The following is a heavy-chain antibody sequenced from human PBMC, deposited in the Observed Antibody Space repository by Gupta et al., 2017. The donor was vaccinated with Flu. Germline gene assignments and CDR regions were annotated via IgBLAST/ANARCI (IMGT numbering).Heavy chain of an antibody. CDR1: GFTFSDSW. CDR3: ARNRGWEQFDY. J-gene: IGHJ4*02. Sequence: EVQLVESGGGLVQPGGSLRLSCAASGFTFSDSWMNWVSQAPGKGLEWVANINQDGSTKNYVDSLKGRFTVSRDNAKNSRYLQMDSLRAEDTAVYFCARNRGWEQFDYWGQGTLVTVSS. V-gene: IGHV3-7*01. CDR2: INQDGSTK. D-gene: IGHD5-24*01.